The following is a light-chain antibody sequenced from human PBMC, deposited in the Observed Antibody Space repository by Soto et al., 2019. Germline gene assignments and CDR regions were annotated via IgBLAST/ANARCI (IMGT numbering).Light chain of an antibody. CDR1: QSVSSN. Sequence: EIVMTQSPATLSVSPGERATLSCRASQSVSSNLAWYQQKPGQAPRLLIYGASTRATGIPARFSGSGSGTEFTLTISSLQSEDSATYFCQQSNSFPRTFGGGTKVDIK. J-gene: IGKJ4*01. CDR2: GAS. V-gene: IGKV3-15*01. CDR3: QQSNSFPRT.